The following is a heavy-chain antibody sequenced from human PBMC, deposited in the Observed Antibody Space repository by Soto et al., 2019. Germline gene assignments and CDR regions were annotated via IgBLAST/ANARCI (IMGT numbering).Heavy chain of an antibody. V-gene: IGHV4-30-4*02. CDR1: GGSISDDSY. Sequence: SETLSLTCTVSGGSISDDSYWSWIRQTPGKGLEWIGYIYHTGNTYYNPSLRSRVSISVDKSKSQFSLKLISVRAADTAVYFCSRDEYQLLSSVSWFDSWGQGTLVTVSS. J-gene: IGHJ5*01. CDR3: SRDEYQLLSSVSWFDS. D-gene: IGHD2-2*01. CDR2: IYHTGNT.